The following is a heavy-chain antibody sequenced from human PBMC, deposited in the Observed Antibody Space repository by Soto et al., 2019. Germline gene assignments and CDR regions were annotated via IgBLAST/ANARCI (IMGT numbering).Heavy chain of an antibody. J-gene: IGHJ5*02. D-gene: IGHD6-13*01. Sequence: QVQLQESGPKLVKPSEILSLTCTVSGASINDYYWSWIRQTPGKGLEWVGFMYYSETTKYNPSLKGRVNMSLDTSKNQVSLHLKSVTAADTAVYYCARANSSTWYKLEYKWFDPWGQGTLVTVSS. CDR2: MYYSETT. CDR3: ARANSSTWYKLEYKWFDP. CDR1: GASINDYY. V-gene: IGHV4-59*01.